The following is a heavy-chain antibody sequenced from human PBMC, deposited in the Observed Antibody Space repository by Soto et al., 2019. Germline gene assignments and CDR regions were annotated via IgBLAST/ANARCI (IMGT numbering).Heavy chain of an antibody. J-gene: IGHJ4*02. CDR1: GFTFGSYW. CDR3: ARAYSYDYFDY. V-gene: IGHV3-7*01. Sequence: LRLSCDGSGFTFGSYWMSWVRQAPGKGLEWVANIKQDGSEKYYVDSVKGRFTISRDNTKNSLYLQMNSLRAEDTAVYYCARAYSYDYFDYWGQGTPVTVSS. D-gene: IGHD5-18*01. CDR2: IKQDGSEK.